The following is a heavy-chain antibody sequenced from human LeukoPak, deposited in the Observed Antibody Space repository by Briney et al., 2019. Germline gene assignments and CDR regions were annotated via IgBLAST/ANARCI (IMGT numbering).Heavy chain of an antibody. CDR3: ARDRSGSGLFDP. CDR1: GFTFSSYS. V-gene: IGHV3-21*01. J-gene: IGHJ5*02. CDR2: ISSSSSCI. Sequence: GGSLRLSCAASGFTFSSYSMNWVRQAPGKGLEWVSSISSSSSCIHYADSVKGRFTISRDNAKNSLYLQMNSLRAEDTAVYYCARDRSGSGLFDPWGQGTLVTVSS. D-gene: IGHD7-27*01.